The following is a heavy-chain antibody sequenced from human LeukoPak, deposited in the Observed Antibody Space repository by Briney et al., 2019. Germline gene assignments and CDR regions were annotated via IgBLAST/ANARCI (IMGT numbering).Heavy chain of an antibody. CDR2: ISGSGGST. J-gene: IGHJ4*02. V-gene: IGHV3-23*01. CDR1: GFTFSSYG. D-gene: IGHD5-18*01. CDR3: AKEAGRSGYSYGYCSDY. Sequence: GGSLRLSCAASGFTFSSYGMSWVRQAPGKGLEWVSAISGSGGSTYYADSVKGRFTISRDNSKNTLYLQMNSLRAEDTAVYYCAKEAGRSGYSYGYCSDYWGQGTLVTVSS.